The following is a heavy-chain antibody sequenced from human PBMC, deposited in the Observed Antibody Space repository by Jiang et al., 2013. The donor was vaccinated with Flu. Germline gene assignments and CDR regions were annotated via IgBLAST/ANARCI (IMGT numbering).Heavy chain of an antibody. CDR3: ARDDPHLWGSYTH. J-gene: IGHJ4*02. V-gene: IGHV4-4*02. Sequence: PSLKSRVTISVDKSKNQFSLKLSSVTAADTAVYYCARDDPHLWGSYTHWGQGTLVTVSS. D-gene: IGHD3-16*01.